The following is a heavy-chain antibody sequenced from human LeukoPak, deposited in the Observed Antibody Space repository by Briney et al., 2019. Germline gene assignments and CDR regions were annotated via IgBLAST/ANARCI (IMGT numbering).Heavy chain of an antibody. D-gene: IGHD6-6*01. CDR3: ARHQQLVGSGTDY. Sequence: GESLEISCKGSGYSFTSYWIGWVRQMPGKGLEWMGIIYPGDSDTRYSPSFQGQVTISADKSISTAYLQWSSLKASDTAMYYCARHQQLVGSGTDYWGQGTLVTVSS. CDR2: IYPGDSDT. V-gene: IGHV5-51*01. CDR1: GYSFTSYW. J-gene: IGHJ4*02.